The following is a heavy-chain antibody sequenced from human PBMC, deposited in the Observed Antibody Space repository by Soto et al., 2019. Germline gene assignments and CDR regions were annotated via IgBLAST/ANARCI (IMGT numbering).Heavy chain of an antibody. CDR1: GYFISSGYY. Sequence: PSETLSLTCSVSGYFISSGYYWGWIRQPPGKGLEWIGSIYHSGDTYFNPSLKSRVTISVDTSKNQFSLELSSVTAADTAVYYCARALGTYGLDYWGQGTLVTVSS. V-gene: IGHV4-38-2*02. CDR2: IYHSGDT. D-gene: IGHD4-17*01. CDR3: ARALGTYGLDY. J-gene: IGHJ4*02.